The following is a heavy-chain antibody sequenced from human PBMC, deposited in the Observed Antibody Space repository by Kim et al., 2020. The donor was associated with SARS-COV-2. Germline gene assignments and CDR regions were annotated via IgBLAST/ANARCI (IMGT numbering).Heavy chain of an antibody. CDR1: GFAFSRHG. CDR2: IWYDGTNQ. V-gene: IGHV3-30*02. Sequence: GGSLRLSCAASGFAFSRHGMHLVRQTPDKGLEWLATIWYDGTNQYYAESVEGRFSISRDNSKNTMFLQMNSLRVEDTAVYYCAKDPYTTSSGYFEYWGQGTLVTVSS. D-gene: IGHD1-26*01. CDR3: AKDPYTTSSGYFEY. J-gene: IGHJ4*02.